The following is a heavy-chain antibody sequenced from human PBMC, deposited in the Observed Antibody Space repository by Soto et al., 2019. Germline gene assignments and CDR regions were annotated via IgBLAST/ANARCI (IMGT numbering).Heavy chain of an antibody. CDR1: GYTFTGHY. V-gene: IGHV1-2*02. CDR3: GRGRSGQIVVFY. CDR2: IGPESGAA. D-gene: IGHD1-26*01. Sequence: ASVKVSCKASGYTFTGHYIHWVRQAPEQGPEWMGEIGPESGAARYAQRFQGRVTMTRDMSITTVYMELNNLSPDDTAVYYCGRGRSGQIVVFYWGQGTPVTVSS. J-gene: IGHJ4*02.